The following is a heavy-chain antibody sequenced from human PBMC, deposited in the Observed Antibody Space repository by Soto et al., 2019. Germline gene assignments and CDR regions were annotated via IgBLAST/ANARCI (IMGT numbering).Heavy chain of an antibody. D-gene: IGHD5-18*01. J-gene: IGHJ6*02. CDR1: GYTFTGYY. CDR3: ARGIDTAMVRYYYYGMDV. Sequence: ASVKVSSKASGYTFTGYYMHWVRQAPGQGLEWMGWINPNSGGTNYAQKFQGWVTMTRDTSISTAYMELSRLRSDDTAVYYCARGIDTAMVRYYYYGMDVWGQGTTVTVSS. CDR2: INPNSGGT. V-gene: IGHV1-2*04.